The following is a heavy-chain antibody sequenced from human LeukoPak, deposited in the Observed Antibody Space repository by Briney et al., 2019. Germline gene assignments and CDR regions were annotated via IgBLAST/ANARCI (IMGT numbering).Heavy chain of an antibody. CDR1: GGSINSYY. D-gene: IGHD3-10*01. CDR3: ASSPEYYYGSGSYYSVY. Sequence: SETLSLTCTVSGGSINSYYWSWIRQPPGKGLEWIGYIYYSGSTNYNPSLKSRVTISVDTSKNQFSLKLSSVTAADTAVYYCASSPEYYYGSGSYYSVYWGQGTLVTVSS. J-gene: IGHJ4*02. V-gene: IGHV4-59*08. CDR2: IYYSGST.